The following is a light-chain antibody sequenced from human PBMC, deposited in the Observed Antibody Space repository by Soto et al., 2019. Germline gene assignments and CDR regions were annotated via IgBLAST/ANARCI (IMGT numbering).Light chain of an antibody. V-gene: IGKV3-11*01. CDR1: RSVSSY. J-gene: IGKJ5*01. CDR3: QQYYNWPRT. Sequence: EIVLTQSPATLSLSPGESATLSCRATRSVSSYLAWYQQKPGQAPRLLIYDASSRPTDIPARFSGSGSGTEFTLTINSLQAEDCAVYYCQQYYNWPRTFGQGTRLEIK. CDR2: DAS.